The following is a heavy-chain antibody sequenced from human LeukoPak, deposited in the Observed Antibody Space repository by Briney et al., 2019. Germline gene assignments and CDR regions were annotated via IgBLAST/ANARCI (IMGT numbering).Heavy chain of an antibody. CDR1: GFTFSSYW. CDR3: ARVSAGDLRNYYYYYYMDV. Sequence: GGSLRLSCAASGFTFSSYWMHWVRQAPGKGLVWVSRINSDGSSTSYADSVKGRFTISRDNAKNTLYLQMNSLRAEDTAVYYCARVSAGDLRNYYYYYYMDVWGKGTTVTVSS. V-gene: IGHV3-74*01. CDR2: INSDGSST. J-gene: IGHJ6*03. D-gene: IGHD4-17*01.